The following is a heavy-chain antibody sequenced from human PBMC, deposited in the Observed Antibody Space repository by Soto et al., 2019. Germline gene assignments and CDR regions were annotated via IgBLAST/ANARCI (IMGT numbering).Heavy chain of an antibody. CDR1: GGTFSSYA. CDR2: IIPIFGTA. Sequence: QVQLVQSGAEVKKPGSSVKVSCKASGGTFSSYAISWVRQAPGQGLECMGGIIPIFGTANYAQKFQGRVTITADESTSTAYMELSSLRSEDTAVYYCARIPRGGYEERLDYWGQGTLVTVSS. CDR3: ARIPRGGYEERLDY. D-gene: IGHD5-12*01. V-gene: IGHV1-69*01. J-gene: IGHJ4*02.